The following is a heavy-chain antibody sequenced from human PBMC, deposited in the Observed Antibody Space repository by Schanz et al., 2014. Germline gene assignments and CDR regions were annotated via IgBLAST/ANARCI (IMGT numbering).Heavy chain of an antibody. J-gene: IGHJ4*02. CDR2: ISGNGGST. V-gene: IGHV3-23*04. CDR3: AKVREWWPYYFDY. Sequence: DVQLVESGGGLAQPGGSLRLSCVASGFMFTKYAMNWVRQAPGKGLEWVSGISGNGGSTYFADSVKGRFTISRDNSDNTLFLQMNSLRAEDTAVYYCAKVREWWPYYFDYWGQGTLVVVSS. CDR1: GFMFTKYA. D-gene: IGHD2-15*01.